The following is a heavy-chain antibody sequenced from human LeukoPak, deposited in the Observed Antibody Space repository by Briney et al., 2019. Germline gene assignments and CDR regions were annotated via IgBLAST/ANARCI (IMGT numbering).Heavy chain of an antibody. D-gene: IGHD5-18*01. J-gene: IGHJ4*02. Sequence: SSETLSLTCAVYGGSFSGYYWSWIRQPPGKGLEWIGEINHSGSTNYNPSLKSRVTTSVDTSKNQFSLKLSPVTAADTAVYYCASGRVTPYYWGQGTLVTVSS. V-gene: IGHV4-34*01. CDR1: GGSFSGYY. CDR3: ASGRVTPYY. CDR2: INHSGST.